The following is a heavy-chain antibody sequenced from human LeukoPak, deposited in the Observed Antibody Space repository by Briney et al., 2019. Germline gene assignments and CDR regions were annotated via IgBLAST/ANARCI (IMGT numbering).Heavy chain of an antibody. J-gene: IGHJ3*01. Sequence: KTGGSLRLSCGASGFNFRDYNMSWIRQAPGKGLEYISYINTGGGSTYYAGSVKGRFTISRDNAKNSLYLQMNSLRAEDTAVYYCASDYYDSSVTSGGVDVYWGQGTMVTVSS. D-gene: IGHD3-22*01. V-gene: IGHV3-11*04. CDR3: ASDYYDSSVTSGGVDVY. CDR2: INTGGGST. CDR1: GFNFRDYN.